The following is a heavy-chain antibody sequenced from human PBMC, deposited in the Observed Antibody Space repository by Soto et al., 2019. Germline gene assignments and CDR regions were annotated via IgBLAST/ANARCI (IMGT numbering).Heavy chain of an antibody. CDR2: IIPIFGTA. CDR1: GGTFSSYA. D-gene: IGHD2-2*01. V-gene: IGHV1-69*13. J-gene: IGHJ6*02. CDR3: ARDLGYCSSTSCPYYYYYGMDV. Sequence: APVKVSCKASGGTFSSYAISWVRQAPGQGLEWMGGIIPIFGTANYAQKFQGRVTITADESTSTAYMELSSLRSEDTAVYYCARDLGYCSSTSCPYYYYYGMDVWGQGTTVTVSS.